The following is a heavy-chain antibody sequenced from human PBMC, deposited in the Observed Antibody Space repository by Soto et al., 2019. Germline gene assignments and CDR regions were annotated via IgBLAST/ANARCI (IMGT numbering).Heavy chain of an antibody. V-gene: IGHV4-59*01. J-gene: IGHJ5*02. CDR3: ERSYSGTFYGYDT. CDR2: VFYTGST. Sequence: XATLSLSCTVSGGSISSYHWSWIRQSPGKGLEWIGYVFYTGSTKYNPALKRRVTISVDTSKNQFSLKLSSVSAADTGMYYCERSYSGTFYGYDTWGQGILVTVSS. CDR1: GGSISSYH. D-gene: IGHD1-26*01.